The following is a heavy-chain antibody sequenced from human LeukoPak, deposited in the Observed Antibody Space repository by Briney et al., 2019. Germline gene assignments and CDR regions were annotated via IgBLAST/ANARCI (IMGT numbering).Heavy chain of an antibody. CDR2: ISSSSKYI. V-gene: IGHV3-21*01. Sequence: GGSLRLSCVASGFTFSNYSMNWVRQAPGKGLGWVASISSSSKYIYYADSVKGRFTISRDNAKDSLYLQMNSLRAEDTAVYYCATQQVYWGQGTLVTVSS. CDR1: GFTFSNYS. D-gene: IGHD6-13*01. J-gene: IGHJ4*02. CDR3: ATQQVY.